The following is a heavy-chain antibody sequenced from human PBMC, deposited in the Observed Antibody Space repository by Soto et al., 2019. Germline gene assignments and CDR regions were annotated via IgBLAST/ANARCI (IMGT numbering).Heavy chain of an antibody. J-gene: IGHJ3*02. Sequence: QVTLKESGPVLVKPTETLTLTCTVSGFSLNNARMGVSWIRQPPGKALEWLAHIFSNDEKSYSTSLKSRLTRSKDTSKSQVVLTMTNMDPVDTAAYYCARIRRNHYYDSSGYYYDDAFDIWGQGTMVTVSS. D-gene: IGHD3-22*01. CDR1: GFSLNNARMG. CDR3: ARIRRNHYYDSSGYYYDDAFDI. CDR2: IFSNDEK. V-gene: IGHV2-26*01.